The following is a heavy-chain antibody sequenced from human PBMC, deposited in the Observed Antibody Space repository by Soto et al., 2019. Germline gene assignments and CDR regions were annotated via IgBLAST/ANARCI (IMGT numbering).Heavy chain of an antibody. CDR1: GYTFTSYA. V-gene: IGHV1-3*01. D-gene: IGHD5-12*01. J-gene: IGHJ5*02. Sequence: ASVKVSCKASGYTFTSYAIHWVRQAPGQRLEWMGWISAGNGNTKYSQKFQGRVTITKNTSASTAYMELSSLRSEDTAVYYCARGPLRNWFDPWGQGTLVTVSS. CDR2: ISAGNGNT. CDR3: ARGPLRNWFDP.